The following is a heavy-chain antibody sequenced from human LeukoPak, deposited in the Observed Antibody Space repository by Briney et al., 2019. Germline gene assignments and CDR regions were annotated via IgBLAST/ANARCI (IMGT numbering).Heavy chain of an antibody. Sequence: SETLSLTCTVSDGSISSSSYYWGWIRQPPGKGLEWIGRIYYSGNTYSNPSLKSRITISVNTAKNQFSLRLTSVTAADTAVYYCARGSNVIDYWGQGTLVTVSS. CDR3: ARGSNVIDY. J-gene: IGHJ4*02. CDR1: DGSISSSSYY. D-gene: IGHD2/OR15-2a*01. V-gene: IGHV4-39*01. CDR2: IYYSGNT.